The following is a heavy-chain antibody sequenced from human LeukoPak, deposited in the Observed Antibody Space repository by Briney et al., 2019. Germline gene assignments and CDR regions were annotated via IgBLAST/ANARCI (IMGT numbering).Heavy chain of an antibody. CDR3: AGGVATAHDAFDI. CDR1: GFTVSSNY. Sequence: GGSLRLSCAASGFTVSSNYMSWVRQAPGKGLEWVSVIYSGGSTYYADSVKGRFTISRDNSKNTLYLQMNSLRAEDSAVYYCAGGVATAHDAFDIWGQGTMVTVSS. J-gene: IGHJ3*02. D-gene: IGHD5-18*01. V-gene: IGHV3-53*01. CDR2: IYSGGST.